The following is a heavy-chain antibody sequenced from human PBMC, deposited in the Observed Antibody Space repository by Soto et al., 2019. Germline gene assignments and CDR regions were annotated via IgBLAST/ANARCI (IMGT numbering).Heavy chain of an antibody. V-gene: IGHV1-3*01. Sequence: ASVKVSCKASGYTFTSYAMHWVRQAPGQRLEWMGWINAGNGNTKYSQKFQGRVTITRDTSASTAYMELSSLRSEDTAVYYCAGGTYSGSWYHSDYYYGMDVWGQGTTVTVSS. J-gene: IGHJ6*02. CDR3: AGGTYSGSWYHSDYYYGMDV. CDR1: GYTFTSYA. CDR2: INAGNGNT. D-gene: IGHD6-13*01.